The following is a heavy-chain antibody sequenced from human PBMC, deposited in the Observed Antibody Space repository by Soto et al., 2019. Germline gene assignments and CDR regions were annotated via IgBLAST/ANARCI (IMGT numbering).Heavy chain of an antibody. Sequence: GGSLRLSCTASGFTFGDYAMSWFRQAPGKGLEWVGFIRSKAYGGTTEYAASVKGRFTISRDDSKSIAYLQMNSLKTEDTAVYYCTRDRNYDYIWGSPTGGYWGQGTLVTVSS. D-gene: IGHD3-16*01. J-gene: IGHJ4*02. CDR2: IRSKAYGGTT. V-gene: IGHV3-49*03. CDR3: TRDRNYDYIWGSPTGGY. CDR1: GFTFGDYA.